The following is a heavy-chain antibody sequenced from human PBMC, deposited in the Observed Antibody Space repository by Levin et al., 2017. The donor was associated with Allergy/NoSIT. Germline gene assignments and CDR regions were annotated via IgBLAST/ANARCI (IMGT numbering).Heavy chain of an antibody. CDR1: GDSVSSVTYY. J-gene: IGHJ3*02. CDR2: IYYTGST. D-gene: IGHD2-15*01. Sequence: PSETLSLTCTVSGDSVSSVTYYWSWIRQPPGKGLEWIAYIYYTGSTNYNPSLKSRVTISIDTSKNQFSLKLSSITAADTAMYYCARTQGCRGGSCYFDAFDSWGQGTMVTVSS. CDR3: ARTQGCRGGSCYFDAFDS. V-gene: IGHV4-61*01.